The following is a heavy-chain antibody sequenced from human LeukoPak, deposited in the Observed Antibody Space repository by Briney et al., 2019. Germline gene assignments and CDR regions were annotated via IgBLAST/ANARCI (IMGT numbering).Heavy chain of an antibody. J-gene: IGHJ4*02. V-gene: IGHV1-69*05. CDR3: ASTPHYDFWSGYQFDY. CDR2: IIPIFGTA. CDR1: GYTFTSYD. Sequence: ASVKVSCKASGYTFTSYDISWVRQAPGQGLEWMGGIIPIFGTANYAQKFQGRVTITTDESTSTAYMELSSLRSEDTAVYYCASTPHYDFWSGYQFDYWGQGTLVTVSS. D-gene: IGHD3-3*01.